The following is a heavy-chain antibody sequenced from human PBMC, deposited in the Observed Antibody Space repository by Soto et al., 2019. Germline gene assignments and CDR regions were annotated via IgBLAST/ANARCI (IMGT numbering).Heavy chain of an antibody. J-gene: IGHJ6*02. CDR2: ITWNSGSI. V-gene: IGHV3-9*01. D-gene: IGHD3-10*01. CDR1: GFTFHDYA. CDR3: ARDGGLAEDGMDV. Sequence: GGSLRLSCAASGFTFHDYAMHWVRQGQGKGLVWVSGITWNSGSIDYADSVKGRFTISRDNAKNTLYLQMNSLRADDTGVYYCARDGGLAEDGMDVWGQGTTVTVSS.